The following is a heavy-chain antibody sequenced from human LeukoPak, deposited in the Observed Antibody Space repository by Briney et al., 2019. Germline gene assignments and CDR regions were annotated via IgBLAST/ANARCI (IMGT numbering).Heavy chain of an antibody. Sequence: GGSLRLSCAASGFTFSNYAMSWVRQAPGKGLEWVSAISGSGVSTYYADSVKGRFTISRDNSKNTLYLQMNGLRAEDTAVYYYAKDPRGYYYGMDVWGKGTTVTVSS. D-gene: IGHD3-10*01. CDR2: ISGSGVST. J-gene: IGHJ6*04. CDR1: GFTFSNYA. V-gene: IGHV3-23*01. CDR3: AKDPRGYYYGMDV.